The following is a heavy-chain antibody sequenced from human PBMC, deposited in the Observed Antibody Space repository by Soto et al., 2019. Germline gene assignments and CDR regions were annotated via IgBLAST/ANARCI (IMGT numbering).Heavy chain of an antibody. D-gene: IGHD1-1*01. Sequence: GGSLRLSCAASGFTVSSNYMSWVRQAPGKGLEWVSVIYSGGSTYYADSVKGRFTISRDNSKNTVYLQMNSLRADDTAVYYCAKSLDNWNDGGYFDYWGQGALVPVAS. CDR1: GFTVSSNY. V-gene: IGHV3-53*01. CDR2: IYSGGST. CDR3: AKSLDNWNDGGYFDY. J-gene: IGHJ4*02.